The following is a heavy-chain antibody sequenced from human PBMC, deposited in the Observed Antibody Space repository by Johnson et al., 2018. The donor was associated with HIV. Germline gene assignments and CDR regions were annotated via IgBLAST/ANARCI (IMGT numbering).Heavy chain of an antibody. CDR1: RFTFRSYA. V-gene: IGHV3-30*04. J-gene: IGHJ3*02. CDR2: ISYDGSNK. CDR3: ALRDGYNYELDPVRHFDI. Sequence: QVQLVESGGGVVQPGRSLRLSCAASRFTFRSYAMHWVRQAPGKGLEWVAIISYDGSNKNYADSVKGRFTVSRDNSKNTLYLQMNSLRAEDTAVYYCALRDGYNYELDPVRHFDIWGQGTMVTVSS. D-gene: IGHD5-24*01.